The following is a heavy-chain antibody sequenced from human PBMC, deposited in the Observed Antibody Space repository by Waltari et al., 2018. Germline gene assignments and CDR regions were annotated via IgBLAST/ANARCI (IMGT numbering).Heavy chain of an antibody. CDR2: ITPNSDTT. Sequence: QVQLVQSGAEVERPGASVKVSCKASGYTFTFTDYDIHWVRQAAGQGLEWLGWITPNSDTTGYAQKFQGRLTITTDTSISTAYLEVSSLRIDDTAVYYCARGGSAAGYAFDIWGQGTLVTVSS. CDR1: GYTFTFTDYD. V-gene: IGHV1-8*03. D-gene: IGHD6-13*01. CDR3: ARGGSAAGYAFDI. J-gene: IGHJ3*02.